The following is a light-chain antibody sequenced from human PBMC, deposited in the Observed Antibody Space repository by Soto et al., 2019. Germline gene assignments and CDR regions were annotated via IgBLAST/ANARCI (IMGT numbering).Light chain of an antibody. J-gene: IGKJ1*01. CDR3: MQALQAPLT. CDR2: LGS. V-gene: IGKV2-28*01. CDR1: QSLLHSNGYNY. Sequence: DVVLTQSPLSLPVTPGEPASISCRSSQSLLHSNGYNYLDWYLQKPGQSPQLLIYLGSNRASGVPDRFSGSGSGTDFTLKISRVEAEDVGLYYCMQALQAPLTFGQGT.